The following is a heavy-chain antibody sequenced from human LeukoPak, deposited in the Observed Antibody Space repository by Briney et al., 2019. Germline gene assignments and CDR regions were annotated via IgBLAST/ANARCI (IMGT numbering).Heavy chain of an antibody. Sequence: ASVKVSCKASGASFTNYYIHWVRQAPGQGFEWVGLIYPAGGWTNYAQKFQGRVTMTTDTSTSTVYMELSSLRSEDTAVYCCARDMPHNCLDPWGQGTLVTVSP. V-gene: IGHV1-46*01. D-gene: IGHD2-2*01. CDR1: GASFTNYY. CDR2: IYPAGGWT. J-gene: IGHJ5*02. CDR3: ARDMPHNCLDP.